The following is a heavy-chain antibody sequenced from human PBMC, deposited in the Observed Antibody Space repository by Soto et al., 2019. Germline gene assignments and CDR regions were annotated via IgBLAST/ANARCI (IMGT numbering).Heavy chain of an antibody. Sequence: QVQLVESGGGVVQPGRSLRLSCAASGFTFSSYGMHWVRQAPGKGLEWVALIWFDGSDKYYTESVKGRFTISRDNSKITLYLQMNSLRAEDTAVYYCARLYGSASSCYSVGAFDIRGQGTMVSVSS. CDR2: IWFDGSDK. CDR3: ARLYGSASSCYSVGAFDI. CDR1: GFTFSSYG. V-gene: IGHV3-33*01. J-gene: IGHJ3*02. D-gene: IGHD2-15*01.